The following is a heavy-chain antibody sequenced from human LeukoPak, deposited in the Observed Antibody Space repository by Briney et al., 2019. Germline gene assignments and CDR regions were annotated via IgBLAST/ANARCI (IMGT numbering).Heavy chain of an antibody. Sequence: GGSLRLSCAASGFTFSSYAMHWVRQAPGKGLEWATIISYDGSNKYYADSVKGRFTISRDNSKNTLYLQMNSLRPEDTAVYYCARENYGDYYFDYWGRGALVTVSS. D-gene: IGHD4-17*01. CDR1: GFTFSSYA. V-gene: IGHV3-30-3*01. CDR3: ARENYGDYYFDY. J-gene: IGHJ4*02. CDR2: ISYDGSNK.